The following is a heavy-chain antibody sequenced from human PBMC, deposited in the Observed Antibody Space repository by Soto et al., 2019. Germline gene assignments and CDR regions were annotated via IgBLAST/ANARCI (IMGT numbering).Heavy chain of an antibody. Sequence: SETLSLTCTVSGGSISSSSYYWGWIRQPPGKGLEWIGSIYYSGSTYYNPSLKSRVTISVDTSKNQFSLKLSSVAAADTAVYYCARDWVPYYFDYWGQGTLVTVSS. V-gene: IGHV4-39*01. J-gene: IGHJ4*02. CDR3: ARDWVPYYFDY. D-gene: IGHD3-9*01. CDR2: IYYSGST. CDR1: GGSISSSSYY.